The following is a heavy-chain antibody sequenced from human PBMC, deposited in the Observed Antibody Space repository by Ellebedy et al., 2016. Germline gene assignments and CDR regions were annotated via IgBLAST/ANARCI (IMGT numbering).Heavy chain of an antibody. V-gene: IGHV4-39*01. CDR3: ASLHDYYDSSGRAFDI. D-gene: IGHD3-22*01. Sequence: SETLSLTCTVSGGSISSSSYYWGWIRQPPGKGLEWIGSIYYSGSTYYNPSLKSRVTISVDTSKNQFSLKLSSVTAADTAVYYCASLHDYYDSSGRAFDIWGQGTMVTVSS. CDR2: IYYSGST. J-gene: IGHJ3*02. CDR1: GGSISSSSYY.